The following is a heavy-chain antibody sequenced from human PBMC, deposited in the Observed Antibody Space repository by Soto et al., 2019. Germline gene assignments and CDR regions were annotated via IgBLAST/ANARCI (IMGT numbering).Heavy chain of an antibody. CDR3: ARDEEDANLRFVVLPGDY. CDR1: GYRFSRYG. V-gene: IGHV1-18*01. Sequence: QVQLVQSGGEVKEPGASVKVSCKASGYRFSRYGINWVRQAPGQGLEWMGWVSTYDGNTQYAQKFQGRITMTTDTSTNTVYLELRSLTSDDTAVYYCARDEEDANLRFVVLPGDYWGQGTLVSVSS. CDR2: VSTYDGNT. D-gene: IGHD2-21*01. J-gene: IGHJ4*02.